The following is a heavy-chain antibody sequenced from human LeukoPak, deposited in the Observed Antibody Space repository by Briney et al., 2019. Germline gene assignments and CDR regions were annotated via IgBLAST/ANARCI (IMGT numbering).Heavy chain of an antibody. CDR2: INPDGSST. D-gene: IGHD4-17*01. CDR3: ARDLRGPHDY. CDR1: GFTFSIYW. J-gene: IGHJ4*02. Sequence: PGGSLRLSCEASGFTFSIYWMHWVRQAPGKGLVWVSRINPDGSSTNYADSVKGRFTISRDNAKNTLYLQMNSLRAEDTALYYCARDLRGPHDYWGQGVLVSVSP. V-gene: IGHV3-74*01.